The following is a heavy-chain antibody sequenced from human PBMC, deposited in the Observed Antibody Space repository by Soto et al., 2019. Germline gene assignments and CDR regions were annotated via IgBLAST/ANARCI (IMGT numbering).Heavy chain of an antibody. CDR3: ARSEMGYDFWSGYYTGPLYYYYMDV. V-gene: IGHV1-18*01. D-gene: IGHD3-3*01. Sequence: GASVKVSFKASGYTFTSYGISWVRQAPGQGLEWMGWISAYNGNTNYAQKLQGRVTMTTDTSTSTAYMELRSLRSDDTAVYYCARSEMGYDFWSGYYTGPLYYYYMDVWGKGTTVTVSS. CDR2: ISAYNGNT. CDR1: GYTFTSYG. J-gene: IGHJ6*03.